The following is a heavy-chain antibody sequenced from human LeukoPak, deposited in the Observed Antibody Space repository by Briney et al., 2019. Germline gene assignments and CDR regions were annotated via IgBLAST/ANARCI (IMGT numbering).Heavy chain of an antibody. D-gene: IGHD3-22*01. CDR1: GFTFRSYG. J-gene: IGHJ5*02. V-gene: IGHV3-64*01. CDR2: ISSNGGRT. CDR3: ATYYDASGGFHFYH. Sequence: GGSLRLSCAASGFTFRSYGMHWVRQAPGKGLEYVSAISSNGGRTYYANSVKGRFTISRDNSRNTLYLQMGSLRAKDMAVYYCATYYDASGGFHFYHWGQGTLVTVFS.